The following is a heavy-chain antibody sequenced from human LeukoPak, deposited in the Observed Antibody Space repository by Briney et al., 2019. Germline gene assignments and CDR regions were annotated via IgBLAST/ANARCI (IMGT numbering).Heavy chain of an antibody. CDR3: ARLPQPSDILTAYANSFDY. J-gene: IGHJ4*02. CDR2: IYHGGST. V-gene: IGHV4-4*02. D-gene: IGHD3-9*01. CDR1: GGSISSSNW. Sequence: SGTLSLTCAVSGGSISSSNWWSWVRQPPGKGLEWIGEIYHGGSTNYNPSLKSRVTISVDKSKNQFSLKLSSVTAADTAVYYCARLPQPSDILTAYANSFDYWGQGSLVTVSS.